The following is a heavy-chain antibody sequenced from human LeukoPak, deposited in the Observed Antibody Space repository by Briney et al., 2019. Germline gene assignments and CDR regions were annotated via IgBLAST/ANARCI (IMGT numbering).Heavy chain of an antibody. CDR1: GFTFSSSA. V-gene: IGHV1-58*02. J-gene: IGHJ5*02. CDR3: VADPYYDGSGPPRWFDP. Sequence: SVKVSCKASGFTFSSSAMQWVRQACGQRLEWIGWIVVASDNTNSAQKFQERVTITRDMSTSTAYMELSSLRSDDTAVYYCVADPYYDGSGPPRWFDPWGQGTLVTVSS. D-gene: IGHD3-22*01. CDR2: IVVASDNT.